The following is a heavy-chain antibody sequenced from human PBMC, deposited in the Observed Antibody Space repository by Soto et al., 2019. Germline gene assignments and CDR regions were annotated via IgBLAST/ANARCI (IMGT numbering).Heavy chain of an antibody. J-gene: IGHJ1*01. CDR1: GFTFSSYA. CDR2: ISYDGSNK. V-gene: IGHV3-30-3*01. D-gene: IGHD6-19*01. CDR3: SKGDSSGWSGGGPFQF. Sequence: SLRLSCAASGFTFSSYAMHRVRQAPGKGLEWVAVISYDGSNKYYADSVKGRFTISRDNANNSLFLQMNSLRAEDTAVYYCSKGDSSGWSGGGPFQFWGQGALVTVSS.